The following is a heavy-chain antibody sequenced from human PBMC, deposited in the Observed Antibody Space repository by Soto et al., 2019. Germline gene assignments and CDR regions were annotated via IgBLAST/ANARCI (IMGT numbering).Heavy chain of an antibody. Sequence: ASVKVSCKASGYTFTSYGISWVRQAPGQGLEWMGWISAYNGNTNYAQKLQGRVTMTTDTSTSTAYMELRSLRSDDTAVYYCAKDRLGPGPRLSRGFFYYWGQGTLVTVSS. D-gene: IGHD6-25*01. CDR2: ISAYNGNT. CDR1: GYTFTSYG. V-gene: IGHV1-18*01. J-gene: IGHJ4*02. CDR3: AKDRLGPGPRLSRGFFYY.